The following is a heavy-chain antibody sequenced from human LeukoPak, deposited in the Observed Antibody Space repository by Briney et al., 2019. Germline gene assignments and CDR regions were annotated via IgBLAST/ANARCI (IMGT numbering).Heavy chain of an antibody. J-gene: IGHJ5*02. Sequence: SETLSLTCTVSGGSISSYYWSWIRQPPGKGLEWIGYIYYSGSTNYNPSLKSRVTISVDTSKNQFSLKLSSVTAADTAVYYCARYGVDGFDPWGQGTLVTVSS. CDR2: IYYSGST. CDR3: ARYGVDGFDP. D-gene: IGHD4-17*01. V-gene: IGHV4-59*01. CDR1: GGSISSYY.